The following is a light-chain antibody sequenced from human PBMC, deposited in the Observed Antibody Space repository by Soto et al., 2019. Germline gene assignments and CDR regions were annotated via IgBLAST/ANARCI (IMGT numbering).Light chain of an antibody. V-gene: IGKV3-15*01. Sequence: EIVMTQSPATLSVSPGERATLSCRASQSVSSNLAWYQQKPGQAPRRLIYDASTRATGIPARFTGSGSGTEFTLTISSLQSEDFAVYYCQQYNNWPLTFGGGTKVEFK. J-gene: IGKJ4*01. CDR2: DAS. CDR1: QSVSSN. CDR3: QQYNNWPLT.